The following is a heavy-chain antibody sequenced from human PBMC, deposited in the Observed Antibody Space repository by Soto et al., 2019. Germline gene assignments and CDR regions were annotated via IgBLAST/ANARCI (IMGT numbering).Heavy chain of an antibody. CDR3: VSSRSACYGEAFDN. V-gene: IGHV4-59*03. CDR2: IYDSGST. Sequence: ASETLSLTCDVSGGSISSYFRNWIRQPPGKGLEWIGCIYDSGSTNYNPSLRSRVTISLDTSKNQFSLKLSSVTAADTAVYYCVSSRSACYGEAFDNWGQSTMVTVSS. D-gene: IGHD2-21*01. CDR1: GGSISSYF. J-gene: IGHJ3*02.